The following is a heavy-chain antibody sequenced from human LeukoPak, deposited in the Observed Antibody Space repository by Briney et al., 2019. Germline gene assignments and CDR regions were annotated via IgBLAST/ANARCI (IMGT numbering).Heavy chain of an antibody. J-gene: IGHJ3*02. Sequence: ASVKVSCKASGYTFTSYYMHWVRQAPGQGLEWMGIINPSGGSTSYAQKFQGRVTMTRDTSISTAYMELSRLRSDDTAVYYCARAPSGCSGGSCYSDAFDIWGQGTMVTVSS. CDR3: ARAPSGCSGGSCYSDAFDI. D-gene: IGHD2-15*01. CDR2: INPSGGST. CDR1: GYTFTSYY. V-gene: IGHV1-46*01.